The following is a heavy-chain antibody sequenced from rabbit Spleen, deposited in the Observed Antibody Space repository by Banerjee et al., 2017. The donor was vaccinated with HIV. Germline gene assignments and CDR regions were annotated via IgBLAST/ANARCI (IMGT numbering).Heavy chain of an antibody. D-gene: IGHD5-1*01. J-gene: IGHJ4*01. CDR2: MDTGSSGFT. V-gene: IGHV1S40*01. CDR1: GFDFSNYG. Sequence: QSLEESGGGLVQPEGSLTLTCKASGFDFSNYGVSWVRQAPGKGLEWIACMDTGSSGFTYFASWAKGRFTISKTSSTTVTLQMTSLTAADTATYFCARDLVGVIGWNFNLWGQGTLVTVS. CDR3: ARDLVGVIGWNFNL.